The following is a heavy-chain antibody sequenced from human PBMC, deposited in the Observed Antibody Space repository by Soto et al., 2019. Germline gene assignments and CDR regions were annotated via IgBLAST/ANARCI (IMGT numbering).Heavy chain of an antibody. CDR3: ARDSLPMAVAAPDN. CDR2: IGAYNGNT. D-gene: IGHD2-15*01. Sequence: VQLVQSGAEVKKPGASVKVSCKSSGYSFRNYGITWVRQAPGQGLEWMGWIGAYNGNTNYAQKFQGRVTMTTDTSTSTAYLELRSLRSDDTAVYYCARDSLPMAVAAPDNWGQGTLVTVSS. J-gene: IGHJ4*02. CDR1: GYSFRNYG. V-gene: IGHV1-18*01.